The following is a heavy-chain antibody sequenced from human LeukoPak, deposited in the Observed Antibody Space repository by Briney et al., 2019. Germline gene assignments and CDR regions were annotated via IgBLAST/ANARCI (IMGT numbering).Heavy chain of an antibody. CDR1: GYSISSGYN. J-gene: IGHJ3*02. CDR2: IYHSGST. V-gene: IGHV4-38-2*01. CDR3: ARQSVATITSHAFDI. Sequence: SETLSLTCAVSGYSISSGYNWGWIRQPPGKGLEWIGSIYHSGSTYYNPSLKSRVTISVDTSKNQFSLKLSSVTAADTAVYYCARQSVATITSHAFDIWGQGTMVTVSS. D-gene: IGHD5-12*01.